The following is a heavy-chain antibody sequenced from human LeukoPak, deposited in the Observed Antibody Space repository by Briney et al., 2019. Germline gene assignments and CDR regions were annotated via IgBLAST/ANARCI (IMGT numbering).Heavy chain of an antibody. CDR1: GGSISSYY. CDR3: ARSDCTSGICYSFDF. J-gene: IGHJ4*02. Sequence: SETLSHTCSVSGGSISSYYWSWIRQPPGKGLEWIGYFYSGSTSYNVSLKSRVTLSVDTSKNPVSLKLSSVTAADTAVYYCARSDCTSGICYSFDFWGQGTLVSVSS. CDR2: FYSGST. V-gene: IGHV4-59*08. D-gene: IGHD2-8*01.